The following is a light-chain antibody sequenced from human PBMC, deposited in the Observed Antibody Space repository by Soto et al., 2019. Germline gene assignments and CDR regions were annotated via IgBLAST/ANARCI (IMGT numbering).Light chain of an antibody. J-gene: IGKJ5*01. CDR2: GAS. Sequence: ELVMTQSPATLSEYPGAIDSLSCSSSQSVSSNLAWYQQKPGQAPRLLIYGASNRATGIPDRFSGSGSGTEFTLTIRRLKSEDFAVYYCQKYNNWPQITVGKGKRLAIK. CDR3: QKYNNWPQIT. V-gene: IGKV3-15*01. CDR1: QSVSSN.